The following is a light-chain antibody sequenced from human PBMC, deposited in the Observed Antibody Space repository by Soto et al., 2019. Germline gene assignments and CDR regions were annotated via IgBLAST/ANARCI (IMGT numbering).Light chain of an antibody. V-gene: IGKV3-15*01. CDR2: VAS. CDR3: QQFNNWPHT. Sequence: EIVLTQSPATLSVSPGERATLSCRASQSVNQKLGWYQQKPGQAPRLLIYVASYRATGIPARFSGSGSGTEYTLTISYLQAEDFAVYYCQQFNNWPHTFGQGTKVDIK. J-gene: IGKJ2*01. CDR1: QSVNQK.